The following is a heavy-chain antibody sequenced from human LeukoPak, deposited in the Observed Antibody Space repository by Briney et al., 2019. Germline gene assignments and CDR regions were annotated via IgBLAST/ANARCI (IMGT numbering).Heavy chain of an antibody. D-gene: IGHD3-22*01. CDR3: AKGLYYYDSSGYWFSH. V-gene: IGHV3-23*01. Sequence: RSGGSLRLSCPPHGFTFSSYAVGSARQAPGRGRGWVSAIGGSGGSTYYADSVKGRFTISRDNSKNTLYLQMNSLRAEDTAVYYCAKGLYYYDSSGYWFSHWGQGTLVTVSS. J-gene: IGHJ4*02. CDR2: IGGSGGST. CDR1: GFTFSSYA.